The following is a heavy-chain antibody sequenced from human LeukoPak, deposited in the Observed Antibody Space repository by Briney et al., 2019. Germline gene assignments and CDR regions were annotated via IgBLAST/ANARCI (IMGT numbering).Heavy chain of an antibody. CDR1: GGTFSSYA. Sequence: ASVKVSCKASGGTFSSYAISWVRQAPGQGLEWMGGIIPIFGTANYAQKFQGRVTIIADESTSTAYMELSSLRSEDTAVYYCARDYDSSGYYSNWGQGTLVTVSS. V-gene: IGHV1-69*01. CDR3: ARDYDSSGYYSN. CDR2: IIPIFGTA. D-gene: IGHD3-22*01. J-gene: IGHJ4*02.